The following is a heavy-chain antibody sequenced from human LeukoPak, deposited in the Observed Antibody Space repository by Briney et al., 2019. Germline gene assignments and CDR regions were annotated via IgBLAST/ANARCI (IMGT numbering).Heavy chain of an antibody. V-gene: IGHV3-7*01. CDR1: GFTFSSYW. CDR3: ARENVEWFNP. D-gene: IGHD1-1*01. Sequence: PGGSLRLSRVVSGFTFSSYWMTWVRQAPGKGLEWAAKIKHVGSEKFYVDSVKGRFTISRDNAKHSIYLQMNSVRAEDTAVYYCARENVEWFNPWGQGTLVTVSS. CDR2: IKHVGSEK. J-gene: IGHJ5*02.